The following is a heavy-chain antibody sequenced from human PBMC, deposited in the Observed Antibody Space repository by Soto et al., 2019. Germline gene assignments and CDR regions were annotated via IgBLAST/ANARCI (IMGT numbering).Heavy chain of an antibody. CDR3: ARDRGCSGGICYRDLGY. Sequence: EVQLVESGGGLVQPGGSLRLSCAASGFTFSTYSMSWVRQAPGKGLEWVSYISSASNTIYYTDSVKGRFTISRDNAKKSLYLHMNSLSAEDTAVYYWARDRGCSGGICYRDLGYWGQGTLVTVSS. V-gene: IGHV3-48*01. J-gene: IGHJ4*02. CDR2: ISSASNTI. CDR1: GFTFSTYS. D-gene: IGHD2-15*01.